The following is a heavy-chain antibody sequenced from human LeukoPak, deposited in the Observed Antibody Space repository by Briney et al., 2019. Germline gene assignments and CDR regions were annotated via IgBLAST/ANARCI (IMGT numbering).Heavy chain of an antibody. V-gene: IGHV4-4*07. Sequence: PSETLSLTRTVSGGSISTYSWNWIRQPAGKGLEWIGRIFASGSTKYNPSLKSRVTMSVETSKNQFSLKLSSVTAADTAVYYCAREGSAFDIWGQGTMVTVSS. CDR1: GGSISTYS. CDR3: AREGSAFDI. CDR2: IFASGST. J-gene: IGHJ3*02.